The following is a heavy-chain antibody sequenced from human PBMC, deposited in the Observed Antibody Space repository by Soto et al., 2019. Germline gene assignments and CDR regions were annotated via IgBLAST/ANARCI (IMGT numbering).Heavy chain of an antibody. CDR2: IYYSGST. D-gene: IGHD5-18*01. CDR3: ARSGYSYGPNPPLY. V-gene: IGHV4-31*03. CDR1: GGSISSGGYY. J-gene: IGHJ4*02. Sequence: TLSLTCTVSGGSISSGGYYWSWIRQHPGKGLEWIGYIYYSGSTYYNPSLKSRVTISVDTSKNQFSLKLSSVTAADTAVYYCARSGYSYGPNPPLYWGQGTLVTVSS.